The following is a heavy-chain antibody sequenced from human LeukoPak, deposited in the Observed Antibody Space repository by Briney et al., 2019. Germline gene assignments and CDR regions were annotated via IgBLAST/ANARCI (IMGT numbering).Heavy chain of an antibody. J-gene: IGHJ4*02. V-gene: IGHV4-39*07. Sequence: PSETLSLTCTVSGGSISSSSYYWGWIRQPPGKGLEWIGSIYYSGSTYYNPSLKSRVTISVDTSKKQFSLKLSSVTAADTAVYCARGGYNIWEYYFGYWGQGTLVTVSS. CDR2: IYYSGST. CDR3: ARGGYNIWEYYFGY. CDR1: GGSISSSSYY. D-gene: IGHD5-24*01.